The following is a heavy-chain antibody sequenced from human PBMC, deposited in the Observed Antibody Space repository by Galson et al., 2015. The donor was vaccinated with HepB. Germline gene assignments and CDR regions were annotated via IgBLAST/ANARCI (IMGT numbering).Heavy chain of an antibody. V-gene: IGHV3-33*01. J-gene: IGHJ4*02. CDR3: ARAWAIGYCSGGSCYSEDY. CDR2: IWYDGSNK. Sequence: SLRLSCAASGFTFSSYGMHWVRQAPGKGLEWVAVIWYDGSNKYYADSVKGRFTISRDNSKNTLYLQMSSLRAEDTAVYYCARAWAIGYCSGGSCYSEDYWGQGTLVTVSS. CDR1: GFTFSSYG. D-gene: IGHD2-15*01.